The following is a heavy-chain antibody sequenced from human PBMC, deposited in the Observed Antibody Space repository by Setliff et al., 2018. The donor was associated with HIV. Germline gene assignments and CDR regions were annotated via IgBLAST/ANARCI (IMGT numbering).Heavy chain of an antibody. CDR2: IYYSGST. CDR3: ARIFGDQGYYYGMDV. CDR1: GGSISSYY. Sequence: SETLSLTCTVSGGSISSYYWSWIPQPPGKGLEWIGYIYYSGSTNYNPSLKSRVTISVDTSKNQFSLKLSSVIAADTAVYYCARIFGDQGYYYGMDVWGQGTTVTVSS. D-gene: IGHD3-3*01. V-gene: IGHV4-59*01. J-gene: IGHJ6*02.